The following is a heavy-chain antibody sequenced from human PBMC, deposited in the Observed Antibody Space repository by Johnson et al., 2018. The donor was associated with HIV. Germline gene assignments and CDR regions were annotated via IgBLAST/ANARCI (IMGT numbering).Heavy chain of an antibody. Sequence: VQLVESGGGLVKPGGSLRLSCAASGFTFSNAWMSWVRQAPGKGLEWVSVIYSGDTTYYAGSVKGRFTISRDNSKNTLYLQMNSLRVDDTAIYYCARAYTYGAFDIWGQGTMVTVS. J-gene: IGHJ3*02. D-gene: IGHD5-18*01. CDR2: IYSGDTT. V-gene: IGHV3-66*01. CDR1: GFTFSNAW. CDR3: ARAYTYGAFDI.